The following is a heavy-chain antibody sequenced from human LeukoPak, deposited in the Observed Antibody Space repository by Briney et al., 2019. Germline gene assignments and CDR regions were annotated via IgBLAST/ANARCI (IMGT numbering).Heavy chain of an antibody. D-gene: IGHD3-16*01. CDR1: GYTFTGYY. CDR2: INPNSGGT. J-gene: IGHJ5*02. V-gene: IGHV1-2*02. CDR3: ARDRDGGIPPNWFDP. Sequence: ASVKVSCKASGYTFTGYYMHWVRQAPGQGLEWMGWINPNSGGTNYAQKFQGRVTMTRDTSISTAYMELSRLRSDDTAVYYCARDRDGGIPPNWFDPWGQGTLVTVSS.